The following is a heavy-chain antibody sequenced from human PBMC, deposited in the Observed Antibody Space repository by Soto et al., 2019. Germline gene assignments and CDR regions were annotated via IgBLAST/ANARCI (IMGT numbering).Heavy chain of an antibody. CDR1: GFTFSSCA. Sequence: PGGSLRLSCAASGFTFSSCAMGWVRQAPGKGLEWIGSIYYSGSTYYNPSLKSRVTISVDTSKNQFSLKLSSVTAADTAVYYCARLVRDIVVVVATDAFDIWGQGTMVTVSS. CDR3: ARLVRDIVVVVATDAFDI. V-gene: IGHV4-39*01. CDR2: IYYSGST. D-gene: IGHD2-15*01. J-gene: IGHJ3*02.